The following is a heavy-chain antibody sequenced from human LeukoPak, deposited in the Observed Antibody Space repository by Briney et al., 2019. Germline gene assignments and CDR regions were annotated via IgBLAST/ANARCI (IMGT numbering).Heavy chain of an antibody. V-gene: IGHV1-3*01. J-gene: IGHJ4*02. CDR3: ARVSSSGWYGEDYFDY. D-gene: IGHD6-19*01. CDR2: INAGNGNT. CDR1: GYTFTSYA. Sequence: ASVKVSCKASGYTFTSYAMHWVRQAPGQRLEWMGWINAGNGNTKYSQKFQGRVTITRDTSASTAYMELSSLRSEDTAVYYCARVSSSGWYGEDYFDYWGQGTLVTASS.